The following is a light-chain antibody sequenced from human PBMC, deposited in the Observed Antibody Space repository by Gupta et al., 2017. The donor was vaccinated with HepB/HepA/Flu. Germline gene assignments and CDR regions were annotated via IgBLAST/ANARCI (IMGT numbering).Light chain of an antibody. J-gene: IGLJ1*01. V-gene: IGLV3-1*01. CDR3: QAWDSSTV. CDR2: QDS. CDR1: KLGDQY. Sequence: SYELTQPSSLSVSPGQTASITCSGYKLGDQYACWYQQKPGQSPALVIYQDSKRPSGIPERFSGSNYGNTVTLTISGTQAMDEADYYCQAWDSSTVFGTGTKVTVL.